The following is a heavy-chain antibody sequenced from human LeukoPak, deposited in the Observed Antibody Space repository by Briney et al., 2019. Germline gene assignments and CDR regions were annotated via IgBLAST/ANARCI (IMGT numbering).Heavy chain of an antibody. V-gene: IGHV3-33*01. D-gene: IGHD3-22*01. J-gene: IGHJ4*02. CDR2: IWYDGSNK. CDR1: GFTFSSYG. CDR3: VRESEYYFDHSASFDY. Sequence: GGSLRLSCAASGFTFSSYGMHWVRQASGKGLEWVAVIWYDGSNKYYADSVKGRFTISRDNSKNTLYLQMNSLRAEDTAVYYCVRESEYYFDHSASFDYWGQGTLVTVSS.